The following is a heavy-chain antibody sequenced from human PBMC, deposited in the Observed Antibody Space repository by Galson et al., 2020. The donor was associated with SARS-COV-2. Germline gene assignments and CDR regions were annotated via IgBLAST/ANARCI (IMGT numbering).Heavy chain of an antibody. Sequence: VSGPTLVKPTQTLTLTCTFSGFSLTTSGVGVGWIRQPPGKALEWLALIYWDDDKRYSSSLKSRLTITKDTSKNQVVLTMTNMDPVDTATYYCAHQERPEGLMSSPPSAHFDHWGQGTLVTVSS. D-gene: IGHD2-2*01. CDR3: AHQERPEGLMSSPPSAHFDH. CDR1: GFSLTTSGVG. J-gene: IGHJ4*02. V-gene: IGHV2-5*02. CDR2: IYWDDDK.